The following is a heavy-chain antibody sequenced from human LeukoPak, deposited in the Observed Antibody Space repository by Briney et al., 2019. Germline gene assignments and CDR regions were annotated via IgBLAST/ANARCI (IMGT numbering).Heavy chain of an antibody. CDR1: GFTFSSYT. V-gene: IGHV3-30*04. D-gene: IGHD3-16*01. CDR3: ARERGIRALYFDN. J-gene: IGHJ4*02. Sequence: AGSLRLSCAASGFTFSSYTMHWVRQAPGKGLEWVALTSSDGNKYFADSVQGRFTISRDNSRNTVYLQLDSLRPDDTAVYYCARERGIRALYFDNWGQGTLVTVSS. CDR2: TSSDGNK.